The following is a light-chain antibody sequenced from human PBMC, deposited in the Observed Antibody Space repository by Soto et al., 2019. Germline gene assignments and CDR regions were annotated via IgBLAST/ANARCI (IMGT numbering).Light chain of an antibody. V-gene: IGKV1-5*01. CDR3: QQYNSYSSM. CDR1: QSLGNW. Sequence: DIQMTQSPSILSASVGDRVTITCRASQSLGNWLAWYQQKPGKAPKLLIYDASTLESGVPSRFSGSGSGTEFTLTISSLQPDDFATYYCQQYNSYSSMFGQGTKVDIK. CDR2: DAS. J-gene: IGKJ1*01.